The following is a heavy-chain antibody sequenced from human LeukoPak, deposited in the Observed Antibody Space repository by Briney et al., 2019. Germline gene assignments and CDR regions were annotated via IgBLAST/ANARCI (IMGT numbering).Heavy chain of an antibody. Sequence: GGSLRLSCAASGFTFSNAWMSWVRQAPGEGLEWVSSISGSGGSTYYADSVKGRFTISRDNSKNTLYLQMNSLRAEDTAVYYCANAYSIGWYYFDYWGQGTLVTVSS. V-gene: IGHV3-23*01. J-gene: IGHJ4*02. D-gene: IGHD6-19*01. CDR3: ANAYSIGWYYFDY. CDR2: ISGSGGST. CDR1: GFTFSNAW.